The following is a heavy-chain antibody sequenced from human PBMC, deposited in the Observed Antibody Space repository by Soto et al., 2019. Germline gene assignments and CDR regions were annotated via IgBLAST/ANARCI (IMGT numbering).Heavy chain of an antibody. Sequence: QVRLQESGPGLVKPSETLSLTCTVSGGSVSGGSYCWSWIRQPTEKGLECIGYVYNSGSTTYNPSLTSRVTISVDTSKNQFSLGLSSVTAADTAVYYCARVPLTTYFDLWGRGTQVTVSS. J-gene: IGHJ2*01. V-gene: IGHV4-61*01. CDR1: GGSVSGGSYC. CDR3: ARVPLTTYFDL. CDR2: VYNSGST. D-gene: IGHD3-9*01.